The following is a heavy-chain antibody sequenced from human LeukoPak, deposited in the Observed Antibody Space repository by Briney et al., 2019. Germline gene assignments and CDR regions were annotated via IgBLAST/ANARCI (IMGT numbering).Heavy chain of an antibody. V-gene: IGHV4-4*09. J-gene: IGHJ4*02. Sequence: SETLSLTCTVSGGSLSSYYWSWIRQPPGKGLEWLGYIYNRGSTNYNPSLTSRLTISVDMSKNQFSLKLSSVTAADTAVYYCASTLVPAAALDYWGQGTLVTVSS. CDR2: IYNRGST. D-gene: IGHD2-2*01. CDR3: ASTLVPAAALDY. CDR1: GGSLSSYY.